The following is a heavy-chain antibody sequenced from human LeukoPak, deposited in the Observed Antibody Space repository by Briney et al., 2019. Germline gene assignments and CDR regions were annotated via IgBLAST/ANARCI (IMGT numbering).Heavy chain of an antibody. CDR3: ATHNLYDILTGYSPGSDY. J-gene: IGHJ4*02. CDR1: GYTFTGYY. V-gene: IGHV1-2*02. D-gene: IGHD3-9*01. CDR2: INPNSGGT. Sequence: ASVKVSCKASGYTFTGYYMHWVRQAPGQGLERMGWINPNSGGTNYAQKFQGRVTMTRDTSISTAYMELSRLRSDDTAVYYCATHNLYDILTGYSPGSDYWGQGTLVTVSS.